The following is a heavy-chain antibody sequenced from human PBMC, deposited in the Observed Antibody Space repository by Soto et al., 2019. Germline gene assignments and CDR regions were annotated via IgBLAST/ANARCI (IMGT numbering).Heavy chain of an antibody. CDR2: MSNDGDRI. V-gene: IGHV3-23*01. CDR3: AKDIYRNSYGFDV. Sequence: QLLESGGGSVQPGGSLRLSCVASGFIFSNYGMTWVRQAPGKGLEWVSGMSNDGDRIYYADSVRGRFTISRDNSKNTVFLQMNSLRAEDTALYYCAKDIYRNSYGFDVWGQGTMVTVS. D-gene: IGHD5-12*01. J-gene: IGHJ3*01. CDR1: GFIFSNYG.